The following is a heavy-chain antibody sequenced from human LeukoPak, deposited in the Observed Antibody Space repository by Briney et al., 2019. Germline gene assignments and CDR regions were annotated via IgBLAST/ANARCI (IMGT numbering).Heavy chain of an antibody. CDR2: ISGSGGST. J-gene: IGHJ4*02. D-gene: IGHD3-22*01. Sequence: GGSLRLSCAASGFTFSSYGMHWVRQAPGKGLEWVSAISGSGGSTYYADSVKGRFTISRDNSKNTLYLQMNSLRAEDTAVYYCAKKGYYDGSGYYMYYFDHWGQGTLVTVSS. CDR1: GFTFSSYG. V-gene: IGHV3-23*01. CDR3: AKKGYYDGSGYYMYYFDH.